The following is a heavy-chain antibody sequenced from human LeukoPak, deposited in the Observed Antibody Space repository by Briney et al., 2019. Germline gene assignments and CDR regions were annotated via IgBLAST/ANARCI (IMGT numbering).Heavy chain of an antibody. J-gene: IGHJ4*02. V-gene: IGHV3-30-3*01. CDR2: ISYDGSNK. CDR3: AKGGAAVAGKNYFDY. D-gene: IGHD6-19*01. CDR1: GFTFSSYA. Sequence: GGSLRLSCTASGFTFSSYAMHWVRQAPGKGLEWVAVISYDGSNKYYADSVKGRFTISRDNSKNTLYLQMNSLRAEDTAVYYCAKGGAAVAGKNYFDYWGQGTLVTVSS.